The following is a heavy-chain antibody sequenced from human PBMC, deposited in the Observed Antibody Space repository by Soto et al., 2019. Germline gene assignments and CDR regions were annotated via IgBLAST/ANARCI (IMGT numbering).Heavy chain of an antibody. D-gene: IGHD3-9*01. J-gene: IGHJ4*02. Sequence: PGGSPRLSCAASRFTFSRYAMHWARHAPGKGLEWVAVISYDGRQKHYVDSVKGRFTISRDESDNTLYLQMNSLRPEDTAIYYCAKDAYFDTYYFDHWGQGTLVTVSS. CDR2: ISYDGRQK. CDR3: AKDAYFDTYYFDH. CDR1: RFTFSRYA. V-gene: IGHV3-30*04.